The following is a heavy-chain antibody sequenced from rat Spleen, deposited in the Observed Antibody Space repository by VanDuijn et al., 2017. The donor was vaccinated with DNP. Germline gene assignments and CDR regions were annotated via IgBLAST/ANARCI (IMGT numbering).Heavy chain of an antibody. V-gene: IGHV5-58*01. CDR3: AKGMYTTGWGAY. Sequence: EVQLVESGGGPVQPGRSLKLSCVASGFTFSNYWMYWIRQAPGKGLEWVSSINTDGGSTYYPDSVKGRFTISRDNAENTVYLQMNSLRSEDTATYYCAKGMYTTGWGAYWGQGTLVTVSS. J-gene: IGHJ3*01. D-gene: IGHD1-6*01. CDR1: GFTFSNYW. CDR2: INTDGGST.